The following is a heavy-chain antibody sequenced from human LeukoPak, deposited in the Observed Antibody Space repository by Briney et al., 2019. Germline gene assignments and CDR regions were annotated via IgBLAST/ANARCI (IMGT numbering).Heavy chain of an antibody. CDR1: GGSISSSSYY. CDR2: IYYSGST. V-gene: IGHV4-39*02. Sequence: PSETLSLTCTVSGGSISSSSYYWGWIRQPPGKGLEWIGSIYYSGSTYYNPSLKSRVTISVDTSKNQFSLKLSSVTAADTAVYYCARDDCSGGSCYSPEAFDIWGQGTMVTVSS. J-gene: IGHJ3*02. D-gene: IGHD2-15*01. CDR3: ARDDCSGGSCYSPEAFDI.